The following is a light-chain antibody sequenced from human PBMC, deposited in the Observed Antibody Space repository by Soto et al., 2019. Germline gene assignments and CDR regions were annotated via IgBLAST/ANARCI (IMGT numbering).Light chain of an antibody. CDR2: KAS. V-gene: IGKV1-5*03. Sequence: DIQMTQSPSTLSASVGDRVTITCRASQSISSGLAWYQQKPGKAPKLLIYKASSLQSGVPSRFSGSGSGTEFTLTISSLQPDDFATYYCQQYGNYWTFGQGTKVDIK. CDR1: QSISSG. CDR3: QQYGNYWT. J-gene: IGKJ1*01.